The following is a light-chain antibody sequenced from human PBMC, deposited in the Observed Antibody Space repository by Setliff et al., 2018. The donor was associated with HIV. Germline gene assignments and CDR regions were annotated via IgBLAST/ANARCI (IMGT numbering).Light chain of an antibody. CDR3: QVWDSSSDHPFA. Sequence: SYALTQPPSVSVAPGKTARITCEGNNIGSASVHWYQQKPGQAPVVVIYYDSDRPSGIPERFSGSNSGNTATLTISRVEAGDEADNYCQVWDSSSDHPFAFGTGTKVTV. CDR2: YDS. CDR1: NIGSAS. V-gene: IGLV3-21*04. J-gene: IGLJ1*01.